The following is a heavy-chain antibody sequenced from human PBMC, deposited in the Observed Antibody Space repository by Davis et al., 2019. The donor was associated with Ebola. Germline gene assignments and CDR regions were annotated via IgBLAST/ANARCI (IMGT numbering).Heavy chain of an antibody. D-gene: IGHD3-3*01. J-gene: IGHJ4*02. CDR2: IYYSGST. V-gene: IGHV4-30-4*01. CDR3: ARATSRTIFGVYFDY. Sequence: MPSETLSLTCAVSGGSISRSDWWSWIRQPPGKGLEWIGYIYYSGSTYYNPSLKSRVTISVDTSKNQFSLKLSSVTAADTAVYYCARATSRTIFGVYFDYWGQGTLVTVSS. CDR1: GGSISRSDW.